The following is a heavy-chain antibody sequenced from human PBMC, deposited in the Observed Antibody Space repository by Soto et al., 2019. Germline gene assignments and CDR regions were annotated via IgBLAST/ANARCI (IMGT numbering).Heavy chain of an antibody. J-gene: IGHJ4*02. CDR2: ISSSSSTK. D-gene: IGHD2-15*01. V-gene: IGHV3-48*01. Sequence: EVQVVESGGGLVQPGGSLRLSCAASGFTFSSYSMNWVRQAPGKGLEWVSYISSSSSTKFYADSVKGRITISRDNARNSLYLQMSSLGAEDKAVYYCARDIDGGGQGTLVTDAS. CDR1: GFTFSSYS. CDR3: ARDIDG.